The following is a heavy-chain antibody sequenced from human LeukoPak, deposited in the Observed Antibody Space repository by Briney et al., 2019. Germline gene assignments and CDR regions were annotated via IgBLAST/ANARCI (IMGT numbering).Heavy chain of an antibody. J-gene: IGHJ4*02. Sequence: GGSLRLSCAASGFTFSDHAMHWVRHAPGKGLGWVSAVGIAADTFYPGSVKGRFTISRENAKNSLYLQMNSLRVEDTAVYYCVRQKKSHGNFDYWGQGTLVTVSS. D-gene: IGHD1-26*01. CDR2: VGIAADT. CDR3: VRQKKSHGNFDY. CDR1: GFTFSDHA. V-gene: IGHV3-13*01.